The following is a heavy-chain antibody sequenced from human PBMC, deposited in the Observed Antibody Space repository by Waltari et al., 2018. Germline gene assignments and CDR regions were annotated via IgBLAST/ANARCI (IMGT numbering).Heavy chain of an antibody. V-gene: IGHV6-1*01. D-gene: IGHD6-13*01. CDR3: ARDKEYSSSWYGVNWFDP. Sequence: QVQLQQSGPGLVKPSQTPSLTCAISGDSVSSNSAAWTWIRQSPSRGIEWLGRTYYRSKWYNDYAVAVKSRITINPDTSKNQFSLHLNSVTPEDTAVYYCARDKEYSSSWYGVNWFDPWRQGTLVTVSS. CDR1: GDSVSSNSAA. J-gene: IGHJ5*02. CDR2: TYYRSKWYN.